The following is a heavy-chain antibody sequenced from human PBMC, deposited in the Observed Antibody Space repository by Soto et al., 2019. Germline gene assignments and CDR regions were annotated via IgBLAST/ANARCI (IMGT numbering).Heavy chain of an antibody. CDR1: GFSLSTSGVG. J-gene: IGHJ4*02. CDR3: VHIRYGSGLFDY. D-gene: IGHD3-10*01. V-gene: IGHV2-5*02. Sequence: QITLKESGPTLVKPTQTLTLTCNFSGFSLSTSGVGVGWIRQPPGKALEWLALIYWDDDKRYSPSLKSRLTITKDTSNNQVVFTMTNMDPLDTATYYCVHIRYGSGLFDYWGQGTLVTVSS. CDR2: IYWDDDK.